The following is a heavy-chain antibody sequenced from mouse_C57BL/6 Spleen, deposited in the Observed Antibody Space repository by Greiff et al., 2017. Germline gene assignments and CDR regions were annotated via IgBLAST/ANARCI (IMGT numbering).Heavy chain of an antibody. CDR1: GFNIKDDY. J-gene: IGHJ3*01. CDR2: IDPENGDT. D-gene: IGHD2-3*01. V-gene: IGHV14-4*01. CDR3: TTFDGYYLFAY. Sequence: VQLQQSGAELVRPGASVKLSCTASGFNIKDDYMHWVKQRPEQGLEWIGWIDPENGDTEYASKFQGKATITADTSSNTAYLQLRSLTSEDTAVYYCTTFDGYYLFAYWGQGTLVTVSA.